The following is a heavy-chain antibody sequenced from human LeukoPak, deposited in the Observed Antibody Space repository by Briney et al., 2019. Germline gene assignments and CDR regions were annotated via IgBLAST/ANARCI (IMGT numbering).Heavy chain of an antibody. CDR1: GYTLASYA. D-gene: IGHD3-10*01. V-gene: IGHV1-3*01. CDR2: INAGNGNT. CDR3: ARLVATRKVGEFPIFHYFDY. Sequence: ASVKVSCKASGYTLASYAMHWVRQAPGHRLEWMGWINAGNGNTKYSQQFQSRRTITRDTSASTAYMELSSLRSEDTAVYYCARLVATRKVGEFPIFHYFDYWGQGTLVTVSS. J-gene: IGHJ4*02.